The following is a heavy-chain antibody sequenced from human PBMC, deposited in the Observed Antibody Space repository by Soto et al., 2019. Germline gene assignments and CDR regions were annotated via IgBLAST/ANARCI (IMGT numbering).Heavy chain of an antibody. D-gene: IGHD1-26*01. V-gene: IGHV1-18*01. J-gene: IGHJ5*02. Sequence: ASVKVSCKASGYTFTSYGISWVRQAPGQGLEWMGWISAYNGNTNYAQKLQGRVTMTTDTSTSTAYMELRSLRSDDTAVYYCARSHGRIVGTIKGWFDPWGQGTLVTVSS. CDR3: ARSHGRIVGTIKGWFDP. CDR1: GYTFTSYG. CDR2: ISAYNGNT.